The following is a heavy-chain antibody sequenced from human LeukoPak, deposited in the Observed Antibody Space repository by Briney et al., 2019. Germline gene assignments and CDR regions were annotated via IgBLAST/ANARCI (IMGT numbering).Heavy chain of an antibody. V-gene: IGHV1-18*01. Sequence: ASVKVSCKASGYTSTSYGISWVRQAPGQGLEWMGWISAYNGNTNYAQKLQGRVTMTTDTSTSTAYMELRSLRSDDTAVYYCARALGGYDSSGYYVWGQGTLVTVSS. CDR3: ARALGGYDSSGYYV. J-gene: IGHJ4*02. CDR2: ISAYNGNT. D-gene: IGHD3-22*01. CDR1: GYTSTSYG.